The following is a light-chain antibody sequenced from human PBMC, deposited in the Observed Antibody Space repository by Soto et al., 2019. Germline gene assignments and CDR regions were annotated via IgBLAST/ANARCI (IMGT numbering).Light chain of an antibody. J-gene: IGKJ1*01. Sequence: ETVLTQSPGTLSLSPGERATLSCRASQSVSTTYLAWYQQKPGQSPRLLIYGTSNRATGIPDRFSGSGSGTDFTLTISRLEPEDFAVYYCQQYGLSRWTLGQGTKVDIK. V-gene: IGKV3-20*01. CDR1: QSVSTTY. CDR2: GTS. CDR3: QQYGLSRWT.